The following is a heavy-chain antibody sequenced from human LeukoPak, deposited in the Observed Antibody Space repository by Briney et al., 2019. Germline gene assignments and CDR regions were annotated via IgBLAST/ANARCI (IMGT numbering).Heavy chain of an antibody. V-gene: IGHV1-2*06. D-gene: IGHD6-19*01. Sequence: ASVKVSCKASGYTFTGYYMHWVRQAPGQGLEWMGRINPNSGGTNYAQKFQGRVTMTTDTSISTAYMELSRLRSDDTAVYYCARARKGSGWYYFDYWGQGTLVTVSS. J-gene: IGHJ4*02. CDR3: ARARKGSGWYYFDY. CDR2: INPNSGGT. CDR1: GYTFTGYY.